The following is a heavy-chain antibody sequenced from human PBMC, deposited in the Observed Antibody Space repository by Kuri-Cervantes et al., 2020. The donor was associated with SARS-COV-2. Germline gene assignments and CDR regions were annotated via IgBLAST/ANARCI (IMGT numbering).Heavy chain of an antibody. Sequence: ASVKVSCKASGYTFTGYYMHWVRQAPGQGLEWMGLINPNSGGTNYAQKFQGRVTMTRDTSISTAYMELSRLRSDDTAVYYCARGRQVRLRFLEWLFEWFDPWGQGTLVTVSS. V-gene: IGHV1-2*02. J-gene: IGHJ5*02. CDR2: INPNSGGT. D-gene: IGHD3-3*01. CDR1: GYTFTGYY. CDR3: ARGRQVRLRFLEWLFEWFDP.